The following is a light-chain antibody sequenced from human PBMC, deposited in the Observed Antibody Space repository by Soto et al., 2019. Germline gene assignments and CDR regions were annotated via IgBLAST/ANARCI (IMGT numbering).Light chain of an antibody. Sequence: DIQMAQSPSAMSGSLGDRVTLTCRASQGISNYLAWYQQKPGKVPKRLIYGASSLQSGVPSRFSGSGSGTEFTLTISSLQPEDFATYYCQHSNSYSEAFGQGTKVDIK. J-gene: IGKJ1*01. V-gene: IGKV1-17*03. CDR2: GAS. CDR1: QGISNY. CDR3: QHSNSYSEA.